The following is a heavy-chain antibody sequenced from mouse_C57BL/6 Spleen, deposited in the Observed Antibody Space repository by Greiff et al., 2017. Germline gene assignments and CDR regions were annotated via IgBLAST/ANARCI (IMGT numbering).Heavy chain of an antibody. CDR3: ARAGYGSTPWFAY. CDR2: INPNNGGT. CDR1: GYTFTDYN. V-gene: IGHV1-18*01. D-gene: IGHD1-1*01. Sequence: VQLQQSGPELVKPGASVKIPCKASGYTFTDYNMDWVKQSHGKSLKWIGDINPNNGGTIYNQKFKGKATLTVDKSSSTAYMELRSLTSEDTAVYYCARAGYGSTPWFAYWGQGTLVTVSA. J-gene: IGHJ3*01.